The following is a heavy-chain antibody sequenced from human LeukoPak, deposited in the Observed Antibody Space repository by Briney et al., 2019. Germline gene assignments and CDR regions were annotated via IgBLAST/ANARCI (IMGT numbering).Heavy chain of an antibody. V-gene: IGHV4-39*01. D-gene: IGHD2-2*01. CDR1: GGSISSHSYY. J-gene: IGHJ4*02. CDR3: ARQRFSFTKAFED. Sequence: ASETLSLTCTVSGGSISSHSYYWGWIRQPPGKGLEWIGTVHYTGNTYYNPSLKIPVTISVDTSKNRFSLRVNSMTAADTAVYYCARQRFSFTKAFEDWGQGTLVTVSS. CDR2: VHYTGNT.